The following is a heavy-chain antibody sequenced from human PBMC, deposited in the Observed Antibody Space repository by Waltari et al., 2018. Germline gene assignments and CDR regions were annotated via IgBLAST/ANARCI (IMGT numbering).Heavy chain of an antibody. Sequence: EVQLLESGGGLVQPGGSLRLSCAASGSTFRSYAMSWFRQAPGKGLEWVSAISDSGGNTYYADSVKGRFTISRDNSKNTLYLQMNSLRAEDTAVYYCTKRAESNGWTGWIFDYWGQGTLVTVSS. CDR1: GSTFRSYA. V-gene: IGHV3-23*01. J-gene: IGHJ4*02. CDR3: TKRAESNGWTGWIFDY. CDR2: ISDSGGNT. D-gene: IGHD6-19*01.